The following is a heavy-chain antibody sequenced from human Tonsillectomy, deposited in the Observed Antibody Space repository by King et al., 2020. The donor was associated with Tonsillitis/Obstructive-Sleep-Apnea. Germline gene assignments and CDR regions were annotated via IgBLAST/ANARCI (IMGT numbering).Heavy chain of an antibody. J-gene: IGHJ4*02. CDR2: IDPSDSYS. D-gene: IGHD2-8*01. Sequence: VQLVESGAEVKKPGESLRISCKGSGYSFTSYWISWVCQMPGKGLEWMGRIDPSDSYSNYSPSFQGHVTISADKSISTAYVQWSSLKASDTAMYYCARHSDCTNGVCPWGYWGQGTLVTVSS. CDR3: ARHSDCTNGVCPWGY. CDR1: GYSFTSYW. V-gene: IGHV5-10-1*01.